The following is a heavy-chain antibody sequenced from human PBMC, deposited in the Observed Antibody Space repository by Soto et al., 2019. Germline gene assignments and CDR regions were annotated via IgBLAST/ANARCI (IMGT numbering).Heavy chain of an antibody. D-gene: IGHD3-3*01. J-gene: IGHJ4*02. Sequence: EVQLLESGGGLVQPGGSLRLSCAASGFTFSSYAMSWVRQAPGKGLEWVSAISGSGGSTYYADSVKGRFTISRDNSKNTLYLQMNSLRAEDTAVYYCAKGGRTSYYDFCSGYVDWGQGTLVTVSS. CDR3: AKGGRTSYYDFCSGYVD. CDR1: GFTFSSYA. CDR2: ISGSGGST. V-gene: IGHV3-23*01.